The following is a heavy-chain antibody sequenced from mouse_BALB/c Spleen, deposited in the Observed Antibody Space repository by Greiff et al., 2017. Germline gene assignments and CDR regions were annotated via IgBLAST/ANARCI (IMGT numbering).Heavy chain of an antibody. Sequence: EVKLVESGGGLVQPGGSRKLSCAASGFTFSSFGMHWVRQAPEKGLEWVAYISSGSSTIYYADTVKGRFTISRDNPKNTLFLQMTSLRSEDTAMYYCARYSGNFPLDYWGQGTTLTVSS. CDR1: GFTFSSFG. V-gene: IGHV5-17*02. J-gene: IGHJ2*01. CDR2: ISSGSSTI. CDR3: ARYSGNFPLDY. D-gene: IGHD2-1*01.